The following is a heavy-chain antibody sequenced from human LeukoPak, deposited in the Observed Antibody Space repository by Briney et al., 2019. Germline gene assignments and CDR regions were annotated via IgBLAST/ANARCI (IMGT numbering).Heavy chain of an antibody. Sequence: GGSLRLSCAASGFTFSSYEMNWVRQAPGKGLEWVSYISSSGSTIYYADSVKGRFTISRDNAKNSLYLQMNSLRAEDTAVYYCARTEARYGSGNYYMGVWGKGTTVTVSS. D-gene: IGHD3-10*01. CDR2: ISSSGSTI. CDR1: GFTFSSYE. V-gene: IGHV3-48*03. J-gene: IGHJ6*03. CDR3: ARTEARYGSGNYYMGV.